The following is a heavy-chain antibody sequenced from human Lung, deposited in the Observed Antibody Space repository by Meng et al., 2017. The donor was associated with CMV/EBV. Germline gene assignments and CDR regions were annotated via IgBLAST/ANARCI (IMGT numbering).Heavy chain of an antibody. V-gene: IGHV1-2*02. J-gene: IGHJ4*03. CDR1: GYSFIDYH. D-gene: IGHD2-8*01. CDR3: GGVLRADTKYGLDY. CDR2: INSKTGDT. Sequence: SVXVSXXASGYSFIDYHIYWVRQAPGQGREWLGWINSKTGDTKYADNSQGRVTMTRDTYVNTLYLEVRNLRSDDTARFYCGGVLRADTKYGLDYWGQGTMVTVSS.